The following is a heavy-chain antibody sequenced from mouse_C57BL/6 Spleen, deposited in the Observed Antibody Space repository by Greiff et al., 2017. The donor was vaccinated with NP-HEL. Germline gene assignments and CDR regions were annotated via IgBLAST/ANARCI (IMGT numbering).Heavy chain of an antibody. Sequence: QVQLQQPGAELVKPGASVKVSCKASGYTFTSYWMHWVKQRPGQGLEWIGRIHPSDSDTNYNQKFKGKATLTVDKSSSTAYMQLSSLTSEYSAVYYCAIYGNYAWFAYWGQGTLVTVSA. V-gene: IGHV1-74*01. CDR2: IHPSDSDT. D-gene: IGHD2-1*01. CDR3: AIYGNYAWFAY. CDR1: GYTFTSYW. J-gene: IGHJ3*01.